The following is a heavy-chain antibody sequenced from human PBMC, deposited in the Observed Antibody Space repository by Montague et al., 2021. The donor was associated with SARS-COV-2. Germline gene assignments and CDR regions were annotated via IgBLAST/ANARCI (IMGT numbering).Heavy chain of an antibody. V-gene: IGHV4-34*01. CDR3: ASPPFGVAPYYFDY. CDR2: INHSVST. CDR1: GGSFSGYY. Sequence: SETLSLTCAVYGGSFSGYYWSWIRQPPGKGLEWIGEINHSVSTNYNPSLKSRVTISVDTSKNQFSLKLSSVTAADTAVYYCASPPFGVAPYYFDYWGQGTLVTVSS. D-gene: IGHD3-3*01. J-gene: IGHJ4*02.